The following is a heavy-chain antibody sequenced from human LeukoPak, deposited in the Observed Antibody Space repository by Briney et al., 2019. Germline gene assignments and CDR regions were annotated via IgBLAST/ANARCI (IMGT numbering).Heavy chain of an antibody. D-gene: IGHD3-10*01. J-gene: IGHJ3*02. CDR2: IDDSGNT. Sequence: SETLSLTSTVSGGSISRYYWSWIRRPPGKGLEWIGYIDDSGNTNYNPSLKSQVTISVDKTKNQFSLKLSFVTAADTAMYYCARSDYHNSGSHTVFDAFDIWGQGTRVTVSS. V-gene: IGHV4-59*01. CDR1: GGSISRYY. CDR3: ARSDYHNSGSHTVFDAFDI.